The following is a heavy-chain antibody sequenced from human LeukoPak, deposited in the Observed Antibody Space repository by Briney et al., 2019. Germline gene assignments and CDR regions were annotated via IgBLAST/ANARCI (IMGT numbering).Heavy chain of an antibody. J-gene: IGHJ4*02. CDR2: IIPIFGTA. D-gene: IGHD3-22*01. Sequence: ASVKVSCKASGGTFSSYAISWVRQAPGQGLEWMGGIIPIFGTANYAQKFQGRVTITADESTSTAYMELSSLRSEDTAVYYCARLFQLTYYYDSSGYYYSDWGQGTLVTVSS. V-gene: IGHV1-69*13. CDR1: GGTFSSYA. CDR3: ARLFQLTYYYDSSGYYYSD.